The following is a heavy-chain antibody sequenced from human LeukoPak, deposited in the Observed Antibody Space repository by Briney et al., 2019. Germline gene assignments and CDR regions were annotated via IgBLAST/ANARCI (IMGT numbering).Heavy chain of an antibody. V-gene: IGHV3-23*01. J-gene: IGHJ4*02. CDR3: ARAGAYSSSWYSTFDY. CDR2: ISGSGGST. D-gene: IGHD6-13*01. Sequence: GSLRLSCAASGFTFSSYAMSWVRQAPGKGLEWVSAISGSGGSTYYADSVKGRFTISRDSSKNTLYLQMNSLRAEDTAVYYCARAGAYSSSWYSTFDYWGQGTLVTVSS. CDR1: GFTFSSYA.